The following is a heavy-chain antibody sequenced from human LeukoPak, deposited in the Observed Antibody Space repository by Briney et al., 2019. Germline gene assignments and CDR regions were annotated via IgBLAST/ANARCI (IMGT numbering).Heavy chain of an antibody. CDR1: GGSISSRNW. Sequence: PSETLSLTCAVSGGSISSRNWWSWVRQPPGKGLAWIGEIYHSGSINYNPSLKSRVTISVDKSKNQLSLRLTSVTAADTAVYYCARDNGAIRAYYYHGMDVWGQGTTVTVSS. V-gene: IGHV4-4*02. CDR2: IYHSGSI. D-gene: IGHD2-8*01. J-gene: IGHJ6*02. CDR3: ARDNGAIRAYYYHGMDV.